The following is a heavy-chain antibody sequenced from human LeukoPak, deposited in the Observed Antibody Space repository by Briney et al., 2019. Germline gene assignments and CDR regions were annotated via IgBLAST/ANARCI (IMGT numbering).Heavy chain of an antibody. V-gene: IGHV3-23*01. CDR2: LYGDGTIS. CDR1: GFTFSNYA. D-gene: IGHD3/OR15-3a*01. CDR3: TKARDRTGFTHRGSDY. J-gene: IGHJ4*02. Sequence: GRSLRLSCAASGFTFSNYAMNWVRQAPGKGLEWVSGLYGDGTISYYAHSVKGRLTISRDNSKNTLFLQMDSLSADDTAVYYCTKARDRTGFTHRGSDYWGQGTLVTASS.